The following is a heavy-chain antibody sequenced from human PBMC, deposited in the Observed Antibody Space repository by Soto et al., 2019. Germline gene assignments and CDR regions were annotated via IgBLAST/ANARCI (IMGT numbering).Heavy chain of an antibody. V-gene: IGHV1-3*01. Sequence: ASVKVSCKASGYTFTSYAMHWVRQAPGQRLEWMGWINAGNGNTKYSQKFQGRVTITRDTSASTAYMELSSLRSEDTAVYYCARVYCSSTSCYYYYGMDAWGQGTTVTVSS. CDR2: INAGNGNT. CDR1: GYTFTSYA. CDR3: ARVYCSSTSCYYYYGMDA. J-gene: IGHJ6*02. D-gene: IGHD2-2*01.